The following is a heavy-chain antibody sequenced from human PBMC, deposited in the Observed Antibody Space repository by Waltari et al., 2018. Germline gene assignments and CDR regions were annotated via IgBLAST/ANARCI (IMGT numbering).Heavy chain of an antibody. CDR1: GGTFSSYA. CDR3: ARDGWIMITFGGVRGYFDY. Sequence: QVQLVQSGAEVKKPGSSVKVSCTASGGTFSSYAISWVRQAPGQGLEWMGRIIPIFGTANYAQKFQGRVTITADKSTSTAYMELSSLRSEDTAVYYCARDGWIMITFGGVRGYFDYWGQGTLVTVSS. V-gene: IGHV1-69*08. J-gene: IGHJ4*02. D-gene: IGHD3-16*01. CDR2: IIPIFGTA.